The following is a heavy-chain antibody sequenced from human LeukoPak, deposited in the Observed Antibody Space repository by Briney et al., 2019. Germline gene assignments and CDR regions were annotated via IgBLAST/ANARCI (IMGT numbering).Heavy chain of an antibody. Sequence: SETLSLTCTVSGGSISSYYWSWIRQPPGKGLEWIGNFYHGGSTYYNPSLKSRVTISVNTSKNQFSLKLTSLTAAYHAGYYCARAMSIAARLQTIFDYWGQGTLVTVSS. CDR3: ARAMSIAARLQTIFDY. V-gene: IGHV4-59*04. J-gene: IGHJ4*02. CDR1: GGSISSYY. CDR2: FYHGGST. D-gene: IGHD6-6*01.